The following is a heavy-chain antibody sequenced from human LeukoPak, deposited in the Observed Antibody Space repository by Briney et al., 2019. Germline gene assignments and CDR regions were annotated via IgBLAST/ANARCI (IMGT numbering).Heavy chain of an antibody. CDR1: GGTFSSYA. CDR3: ARQSPPRNSSGWYGYYYYYYYMDV. V-gene: IGHV1-69*06. D-gene: IGHD6-19*01. J-gene: IGHJ6*03. CDR2: IIPIFGTA. Sequence: SVKVSCKASGGTFSSYAISWVRQAPGQGLEWMGGIIPIFGTANYAQKFQGRVTITADKSTSTAYMELSSLRSEDTAVYYCARQSPPRNSSGWYGYYYYYYYMDVWGKGTTVTISS.